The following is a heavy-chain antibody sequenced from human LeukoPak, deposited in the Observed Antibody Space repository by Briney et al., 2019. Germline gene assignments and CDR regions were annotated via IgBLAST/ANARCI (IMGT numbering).Heavy chain of an antibody. V-gene: IGHV1-2*02. CDR3: AREGYCTNGVCYGGNWFDP. CDR2: INPNSGGT. D-gene: IGHD2-8*01. J-gene: IGHJ5*02. CDR1: GYTFIGYY. Sequence: ASVKVSCKASGYTFIGYYMHWVRQAPGQGLEWMGWINPNSGGTNYAQKFQGRVTMTRDTSISTAYMELSRLRSDDTAVYYCAREGYCTNGVCYGGNWFDPWGQGTLVTVSS.